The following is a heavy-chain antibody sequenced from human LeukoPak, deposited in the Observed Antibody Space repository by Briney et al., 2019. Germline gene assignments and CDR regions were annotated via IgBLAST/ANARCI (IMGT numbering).Heavy chain of an antibody. CDR3: AKDYSKTSYYGSGTYYRPNWFDP. V-gene: IGHV3-9*01. D-gene: IGHD3-10*01. CDR1: GFTFDDYA. Sequence: GGSLRLSCAASGFTFDDYAMHWVRHAPGKGLEWVSGISWNSGSIGYADSVKGRFTISRDNAKNSLYLQMNSLRAEDTAVYYCAKDYSKTSYYGSGTYYRPNWFDPWGQGTLVTVSS. J-gene: IGHJ5*02. CDR2: ISWNSGSI.